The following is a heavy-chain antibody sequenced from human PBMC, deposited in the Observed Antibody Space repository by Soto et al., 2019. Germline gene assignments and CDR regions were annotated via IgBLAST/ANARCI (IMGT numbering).Heavy chain of an antibody. V-gene: IGHV4-4*07. J-gene: IGHJ4*01. CDR2: IYTVGST. D-gene: IGHD5-18*01. CDR3: ARSPLTHSYAQFDS. Sequence: XETLSLTCTVSGCSLSNYYWSWIRPPAGKALEWIGRIYTVGSTNYNPSLKSRVTMSIDTSKNQFSLRLTSATAADTAVYFCARSPLTHSYAQFDSWGQGSLVTVSS. CDR1: GCSLSNYY.